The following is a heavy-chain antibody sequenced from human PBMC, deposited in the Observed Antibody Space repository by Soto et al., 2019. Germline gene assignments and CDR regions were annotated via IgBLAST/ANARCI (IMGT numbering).Heavy chain of an antibody. V-gene: IGHV4-38-2*01. Sequence: PSETLSLTCAVSGYSISSGYYWGWIRQPPGKGLEWIGSIYHSGSTNYNPSLKSRVTISVDTSKNQFSLKLSSVTAADTAVYYCARGNGYFDYWGQGTLVTVSS. D-gene: IGHD2-8*01. CDR1: GYSISSGYY. CDR2: IYHSGST. J-gene: IGHJ4*02. CDR3: ARGNGYFDY.